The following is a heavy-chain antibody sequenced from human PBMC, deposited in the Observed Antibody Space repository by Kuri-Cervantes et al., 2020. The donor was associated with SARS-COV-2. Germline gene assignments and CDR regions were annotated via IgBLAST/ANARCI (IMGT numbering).Heavy chain of an antibody. CDR1: GASITSGGYS. D-gene: IGHD3-9*01. J-gene: IGHJ3*01. Sequence: LRLSCVVSGASITSGGYSWSWVRQPPGEGLEWIGFIYPGGSTSYNPSLQSRVTISMDGSKNQFSLRLTSVTAADTAVYYCARVLDFDHHGFDVWGQGTLVTVSS. V-gene: IGHV4-30-2*01. CDR2: IYPGGST. CDR3: ARVLDFDHHGFDV.